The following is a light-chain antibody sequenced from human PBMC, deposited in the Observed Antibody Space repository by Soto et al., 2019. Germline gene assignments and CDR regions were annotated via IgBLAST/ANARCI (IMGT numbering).Light chain of an antibody. Sequence: EIVMAQSPATLSVSPGERATVACRASQSVSSSYLAWYQQKPGQAPRLLIYGASSRATGIPDRFSGSGSGTDFTLTISRLEPEDFAVYYCQQYGSSPLTFGGGTKVDIK. CDR3: QQYGSSPLT. CDR2: GAS. CDR1: QSVSSSY. V-gene: IGKV3-20*01. J-gene: IGKJ4*01.